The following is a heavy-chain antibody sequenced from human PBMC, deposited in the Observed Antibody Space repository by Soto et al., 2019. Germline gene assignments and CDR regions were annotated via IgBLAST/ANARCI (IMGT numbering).Heavy chain of an antibody. CDR3: ARAPSGYYFDN. CDR2: INTDNGNT. J-gene: IGHJ4*02. Sequence: QVQLVQSGAEVKKPGASVKLSCKASGYTFTSYAIHWVRQAPGQRLECMGRINTDNGNTKYSQKFQGRVTITRDTSASTAYMELSSLTSEDTAVYFCARAPSGYYFDNWGQGTLVTVSS. V-gene: IGHV1-3*04. D-gene: IGHD3-10*01. CDR1: GYTFTSYA.